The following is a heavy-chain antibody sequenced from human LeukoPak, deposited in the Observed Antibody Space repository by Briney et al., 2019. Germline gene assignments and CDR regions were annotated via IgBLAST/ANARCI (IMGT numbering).Heavy chain of an antibody. CDR3: ARGPNYGSGSYVDY. D-gene: IGHD3-10*01. CDR2: INHSGST. V-gene: IGHV4-34*01. CDR1: GGSFSGYY. Sequence: SETLSLTCAVYGGSFSGYYWSWIRQPPGKGLEWIGEINHSGSTNYNPSLKSRVTISVDTSKNQFSLKPSSVTAADAAVYYCARGPNYGSGSYVDYWGQGTLVTVSS. J-gene: IGHJ4*02.